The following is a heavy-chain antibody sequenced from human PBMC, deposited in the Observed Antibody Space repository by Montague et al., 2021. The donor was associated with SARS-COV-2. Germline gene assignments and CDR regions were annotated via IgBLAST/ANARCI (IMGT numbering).Heavy chain of an antibody. D-gene: IGHD1-1*01. J-gene: IGHJ6*02. V-gene: IGHV2-70*01. CDR1: GFSLSTSGMC. CDR3: ARINSDPLDYYYYGMDV. Sequence: PPLVKPTQTLTLTCTFSGFSLSTSGMCVSWIRQPPGKALEWLALIDWDDDKYYSTSLKTRLTISKDTSKNQVVLTMTNMDPVDTATYYCARINSDPLDYYYYGMDVWGQGTTVTVSS. CDR2: IDWDDDK.